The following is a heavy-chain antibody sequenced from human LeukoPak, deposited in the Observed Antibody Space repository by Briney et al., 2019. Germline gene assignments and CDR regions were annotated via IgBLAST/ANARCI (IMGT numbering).Heavy chain of an antibody. V-gene: IGHV3-30*18. Sequence: GRSLRLSCAGSGFSFSSYGMHWVRQAPGKGLEWVAVISDDGSHTFYPDSVKGRFSISRDNTKNTLYLQMTSLRTEDTAVYYCAKVGGSSFYYFYAMDVWGQGTTVTVSS. CDR3: AKVGGSSFYYFYAMDV. D-gene: IGHD2-15*01. CDR2: ISDDGSHT. J-gene: IGHJ6*02. CDR1: GFSFSSYG.